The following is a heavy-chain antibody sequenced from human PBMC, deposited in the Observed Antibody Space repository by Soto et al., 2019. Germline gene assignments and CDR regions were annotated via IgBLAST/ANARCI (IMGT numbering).Heavy chain of an antibody. V-gene: IGHV3-23*01. Sequence: EVQLLESGGGLVQPGGSLRLSCAASGFTFSSYAMSWVRQAPGKGLEWVSAISGGGGSTYYADSVKGRFTISRDNSKNALYRRMTGRRAEDTAVYYCARAGMVRGVIRGPCDPWGQGTLVTVSS. CDR2: ISGGGGST. D-gene: IGHD3-10*01. CDR3: ARAGMVRGVIRGPCDP. CDR1: GFTFSSYA. J-gene: IGHJ5*02.